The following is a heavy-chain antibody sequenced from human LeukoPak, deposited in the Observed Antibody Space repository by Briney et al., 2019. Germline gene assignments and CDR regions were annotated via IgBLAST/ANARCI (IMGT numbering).Heavy chain of an antibody. CDR2: ISGNGGAT. J-gene: IGHJ4*02. V-gene: IGHV3-23*01. D-gene: IGHD6-13*01. Sequence: GGSLRLSCAASGLTFSTYSMSWVRQAPGKGLEWVSVISGNGGATYYADSVKGRFTISRDNSKNTLSLEMNSLRAEDTAVYYCAKDHVGTWSALDYWGQGTLVTVSS. CDR1: GLTFSTYS. CDR3: AKDHVGTWSALDY.